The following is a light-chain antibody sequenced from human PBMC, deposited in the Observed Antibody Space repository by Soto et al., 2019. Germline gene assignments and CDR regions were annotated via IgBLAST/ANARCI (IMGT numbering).Light chain of an antibody. CDR1: GDDVGGFDY. Sequence: QSVLTQPASVSGSPGQSITISCTGTGDDVGGFDYVSWYQQHAGNGPKLIIFEVKNRPSGVSNRFSGSKSGNTATLTISGLPAEVEAHYFCSTYASSSTFLFGGGTQLAVL. CDR2: EVK. V-gene: IGLV2-14*01. J-gene: IGLJ2*01. CDR3: STYASSSTFL.